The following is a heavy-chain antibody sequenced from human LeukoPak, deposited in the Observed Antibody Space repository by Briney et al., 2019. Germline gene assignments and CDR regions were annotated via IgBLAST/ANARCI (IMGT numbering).Heavy chain of an antibody. J-gene: IGHJ4*02. D-gene: IGHD3-22*01. Sequence: GSSVKVSCKASGGTFSSYAISWVRQAPGQGLEWMGGIIPIFGTVNYAQKFQGRVTITADESTSTAYMELSSLRSEDTAVYYCAPGDSSGYYRNWGQGTLVTVSS. CDR1: GGTFSSYA. V-gene: IGHV1-69*01. CDR2: IIPIFGTV. CDR3: APGDSSGYYRN.